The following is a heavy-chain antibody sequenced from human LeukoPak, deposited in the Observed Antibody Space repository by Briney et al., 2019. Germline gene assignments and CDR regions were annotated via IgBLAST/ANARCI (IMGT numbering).Heavy chain of an antibody. D-gene: IGHD6-19*01. J-gene: IGHJ3*02. CDR1: GGSISSYY. CDR3: ARDRGVAEGNASDI. Sequence: SETLSLTCTVSGGSISSYYWSWIRQPPGKGLEWLGYIYYSGSTNYNPSLKSRASISIDRSKNQFSLKLSSVTAADTAVYYCARDRGVAEGNASDIRGQGTMVTVSS. V-gene: IGHV4-59*01. CDR2: IYYSGST.